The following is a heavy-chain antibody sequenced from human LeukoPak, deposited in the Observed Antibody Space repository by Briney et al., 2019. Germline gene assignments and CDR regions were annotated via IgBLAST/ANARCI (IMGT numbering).Heavy chain of an antibody. J-gene: IGHJ4*02. CDR2: IYYSGST. D-gene: IGHD6-6*01. Sequence: PSETLSLTCTVSGGSISSSSYYWGWIRQPPGEGLEWIGSIYYSGSTYYNPSLKSRVTISVDTSKNQFSLKLSSVTAADTAVYYCAGDVRDSSSSFIDYWGQGTLVTVSS. CDR3: AGDVRDSSSSFIDY. V-gene: IGHV4-39*07. CDR1: GGSISSSSYY.